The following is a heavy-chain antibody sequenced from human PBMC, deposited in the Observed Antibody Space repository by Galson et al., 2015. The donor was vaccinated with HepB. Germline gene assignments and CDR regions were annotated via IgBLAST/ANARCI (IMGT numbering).Heavy chain of an antibody. CDR2: IWYDGSNK. Sequence: SLRLSCAASGFTFSSYGMHWVRQAPGKGLEWVAVIWYDGSNKYYADSVKGRFTISRDNSKNTLYLQMNSLRAEDTAVYYCAREMGAAGSFFYYYYGMDVWGQGTTVTVSS. V-gene: IGHV3-33*01. CDR3: AREMGAAGSFFYYYYGMDV. CDR1: GFTFSSYG. J-gene: IGHJ6*02. D-gene: IGHD6-13*01.